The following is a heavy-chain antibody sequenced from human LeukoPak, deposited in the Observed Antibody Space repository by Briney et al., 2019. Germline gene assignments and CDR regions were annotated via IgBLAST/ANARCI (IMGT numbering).Heavy chain of an antibody. CDR1: GFTFSSYG. Sequence: PGGSLRLSSAASGFTFSSYGMHWVRQAPGKGLEWVAVIWYDGTNTYYADSVKGRFTISRDNSKNTLYLQMNSLRAEDTAVYYCARDFCSGGSCYPDAFDIGGQGTMVTVSS. D-gene: IGHD2-15*01. CDR2: IWYDGTNT. V-gene: IGHV3-33*01. J-gene: IGHJ3*02. CDR3: ARDFCSGGSCYPDAFDI.